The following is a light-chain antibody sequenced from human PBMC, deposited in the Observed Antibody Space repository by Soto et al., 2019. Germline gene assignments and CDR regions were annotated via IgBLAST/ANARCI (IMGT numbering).Light chain of an antibody. V-gene: IGKV1-6*01. Sequence: AVPMTQAPSSLSASLGDRVTITCRASQDIQNDLGWYKQQPGKAPKLLIYATSTLQSGVPSRFSGSGSGTDCTVTINSLQTEDVATYSCLQDYSYPATFGAGTQVDIK. CDR3: LQDYSYPAT. CDR1: QDIQND. CDR2: ATS. J-gene: IGKJ4*01.